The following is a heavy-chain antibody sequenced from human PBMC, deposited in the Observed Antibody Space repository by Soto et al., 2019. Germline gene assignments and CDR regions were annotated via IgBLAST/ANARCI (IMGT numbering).Heavy chain of an antibody. J-gene: IGHJ4*02. D-gene: IGHD6-13*01. CDR2: ISGSGGST. CDR3: AKTYSSSYYFDY. CDR1: GFTFSSYA. Sequence: GSLRLSCAASGFTFSSYAMSWVRQAPGKGLEWVSAISGSGGSTYYADSVKGRFTISRDNSKNTLYLQMNSLRAEDTAVYYCAKTYSSSYYFDYWGQGTLVTVSS. V-gene: IGHV3-23*01.